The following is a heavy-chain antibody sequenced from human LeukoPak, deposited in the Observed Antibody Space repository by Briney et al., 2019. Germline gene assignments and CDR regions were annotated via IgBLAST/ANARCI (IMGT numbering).Heavy chain of an antibody. J-gene: IGHJ6*04. D-gene: IGHD4-23*01. V-gene: IGHV3-48*01. CDR1: GFTFSSYS. Sequence: GGSLRLSCAASGFTFSSYSMNWVRQAPGKGLEWVSYISSSSSTIYYADSVKGRFTISRDNSKNTLYLQMNSLRAEDTAVYYCAKDNTVVMGTMDVWGKGTTVTVSS. CDR2: ISSSSSTI. CDR3: AKDNTVVMGTMDV.